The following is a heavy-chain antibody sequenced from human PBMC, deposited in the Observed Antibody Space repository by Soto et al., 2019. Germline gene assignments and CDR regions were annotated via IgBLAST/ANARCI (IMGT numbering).Heavy chain of an antibody. CDR1: GGSFSGYY. CDR2: INHSGST. J-gene: IGHJ4*02. Sequence: SETLSLTSAVYGGSFSGYYWSWIRQPPGKGLEWIGEINHSGSTKYNPSLKSRVTISVDTSKNQFSLKLSSLTAADTAVYYCARTPVIRVNTVTTAVGPADYWGQGTLVTVSS. V-gene: IGHV4-34*01. D-gene: IGHD4-17*01. CDR3: ARTPVIRVNTVTTAVGPADY.